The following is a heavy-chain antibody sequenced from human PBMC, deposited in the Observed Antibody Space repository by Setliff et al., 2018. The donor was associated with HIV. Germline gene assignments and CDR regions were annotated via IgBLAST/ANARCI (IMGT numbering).Heavy chain of an antibody. Sequence: TLSLTCAVYGGSFSGYYWSWIRQPPGKGLEWIGETNHSGSTNYNPSLKSRVTISVDTSKNQFSLKLSSVTAADTAVYYCNIYYYYYMDVWGKGTTVTVSS. V-gene: IGHV4-34*01. CDR2: TNHSGST. CDR3: NIYYYYYMDV. CDR1: GGSFSGYY. J-gene: IGHJ6*03.